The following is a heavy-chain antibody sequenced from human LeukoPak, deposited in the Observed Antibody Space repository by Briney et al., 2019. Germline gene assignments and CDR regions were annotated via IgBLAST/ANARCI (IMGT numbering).Heavy chain of an antibody. V-gene: IGHV4-38-2*02. Sequence: SETLSLTCTVSGYSISSGFHWGWIRQPPGKGLEWIGNIFHNGSTYYNPSLKGRVTMSVDTSKNYFSLKMGSVTAADTAVYYCARGVGWLHPEGSFDFWGQGTMVTVSS. CDR2: IFHNGST. D-gene: IGHD5-12*01. CDR1: GYSISSGFH. J-gene: IGHJ3*01. CDR3: ARGVGWLHPEGSFDF.